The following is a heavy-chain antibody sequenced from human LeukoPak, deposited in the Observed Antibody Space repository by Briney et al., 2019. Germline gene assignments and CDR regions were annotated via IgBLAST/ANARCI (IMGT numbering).Heavy chain of an antibody. CDR1: GGSFSGYY. J-gene: IGHJ4*02. Sequence: SETLSLTCAVYGGSFSGYYWSGIRQPPGKGLEWIGEINHSGSTNYNPSLKSRVTISVDTSKNQFSLKLSSVTAADTAVYYCARGRDIVVVPAAIEYFDYWGQGTLVTVSS. V-gene: IGHV4-34*01. CDR3: ARGRDIVVVPAAIEYFDY. CDR2: INHSGST. D-gene: IGHD2-2*01.